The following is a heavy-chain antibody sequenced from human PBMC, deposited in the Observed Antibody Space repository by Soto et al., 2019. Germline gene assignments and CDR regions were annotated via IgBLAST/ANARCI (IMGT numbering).Heavy chain of an antibody. CDR2: ISSSGSTI. D-gene: IGHD2-2*01. CDR1: GFTFSSYE. CDR3: ARGIVVVPAASPYYYYYGMDV. V-gene: IGHV3-48*03. Sequence: HPGGSLRLSCAASGFTFSSYEMNWVRQAPGKGLEWVSYISSSGSTIYYADSVKGRFTISRDNAKNSLYLQMNSLRAEDTVVYYCARGIVVVPAASPYYYYYGMDVWGQGTTVTVSS. J-gene: IGHJ6*02.